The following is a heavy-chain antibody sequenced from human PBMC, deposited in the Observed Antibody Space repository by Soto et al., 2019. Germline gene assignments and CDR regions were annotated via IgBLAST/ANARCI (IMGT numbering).Heavy chain of an antibody. Sequence: PGGSLRLSCAASGFTFSNAWMSWVRQAPGKGLEWVGRIKSKTDGGTTDYAAPVKGRFTISRDDSKNTLYLQMNSLKTEDTDVYYCTTVSIFGVFTPDPEIWGQGTMVTVSS. CDR3: TTVSIFGVFTPDPEI. J-gene: IGHJ3*02. CDR2: IKSKTDGGTT. D-gene: IGHD3-3*01. CDR1: GFTFSNAW. V-gene: IGHV3-15*01.